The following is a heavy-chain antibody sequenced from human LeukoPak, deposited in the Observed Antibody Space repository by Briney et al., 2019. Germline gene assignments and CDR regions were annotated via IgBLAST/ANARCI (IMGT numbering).Heavy chain of an antibody. CDR2: VSSDGSNK. J-gene: IGHJ4*02. D-gene: IGHD3-16*01. CDR1: GFTFDDYA. CDR3: VREAGEYYFDY. Sequence: PGGSLRLSCAASGFTFDDYAMHWVRQAPGKGLEWVAVVSSDGSNKYYADSVKGRFTISRDNSKNTLYLQMNSLRAEDTAVYYCVREAGEYYFDYWGQGTLVTVSS. V-gene: IGHV3-30-3*01.